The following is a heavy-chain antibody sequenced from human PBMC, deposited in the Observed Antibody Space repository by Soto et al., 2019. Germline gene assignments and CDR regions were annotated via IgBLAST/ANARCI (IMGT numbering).Heavy chain of an antibody. Sequence: GASVKVSCKASGFTFTRSAVQWVRQARGQRLEWIGWLVVGSGNTNYAQKFQERVTITRDMSTSTAYMELSSLRSEDTAVYYCAADGMGIQLWENYYYGMDVWGQGTTVTVSS. V-gene: IGHV1-58*01. CDR3: AADGMGIQLWENYYYGMDV. CDR2: LVVGSGNT. D-gene: IGHD5-18*01. CDR1: GFTFTRSA. J-gene: IGHJ6*02.